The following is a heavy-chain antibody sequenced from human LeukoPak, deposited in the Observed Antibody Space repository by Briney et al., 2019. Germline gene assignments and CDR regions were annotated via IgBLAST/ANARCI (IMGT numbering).Heavy chain of an antibody. V-gene: IGHV3-53*01. CDR1: GFTISNYG. J-gene: IGHJ4*02. CDR3: ARAASSGWIWNY. CDR2: IYSGGST. D-gene: IGHD6-19*01. Sequence: PGGSLRLSCAASGFTISNYGMNWVRQAPGKGLEWVSVIYSGGSTYYADSVKGRFTISRDNSKNTLYLQMNSLRAEDTAVYYCARAASSGWIWNYWGQGTLVTVSS.